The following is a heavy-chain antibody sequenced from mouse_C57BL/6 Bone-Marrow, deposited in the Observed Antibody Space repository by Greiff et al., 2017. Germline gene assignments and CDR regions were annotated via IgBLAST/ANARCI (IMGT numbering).Heavy chain of an antibody. CDR1: GYTFTSYT. Sequence: VQLQQSGAELARPGASVKMSCKASGYTFTSYTMHWVKQRPGQGLEWIGYINPSSGYTKYNQKFKDKATLTADKSSSTAYMQLSSLTSEDSAVYYCARVYYSNYHYAMDYWGQGTSVTVSS. CDR3: ARVYYSNYHYAMDY. D-gene: IGHD2-5*01. CDR2: INPSSGYT. J-gene: IGHJ4*01. V-gene: IGHV1-4*01.